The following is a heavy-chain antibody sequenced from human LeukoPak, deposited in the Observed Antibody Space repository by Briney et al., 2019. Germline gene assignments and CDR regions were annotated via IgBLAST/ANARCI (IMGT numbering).Heavy chain of an antibody. V-gene: IGHV3-73*01. CDR1: GFTFSGSA. CDR2: IRSKANSYAT. Sequence: GGSLRLSCAASGFTFSGSAMHWVRQASGRGLEWVGRIRSKANSYATAYAASVKGRFTISRDDSKNTAYLQMNSPKTEDTAVYYCTRSTYDSSGYHYFDYWGQGTLVTVSS. D-gene: IGHD3-22*01. J-gene: IGHJ4*02. CDR3: TRSTYDSSGYHYFDY.